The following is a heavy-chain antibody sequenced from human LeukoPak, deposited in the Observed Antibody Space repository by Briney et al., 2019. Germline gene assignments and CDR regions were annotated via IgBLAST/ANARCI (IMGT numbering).Heavy chain of an antibody. CDR2: ISSSSSYI. Sequence: PGGSLRLSCAASGFTFSSYSMNWVRQAPGKGREWVSSISSSSSYIYYADSVKGRFTISRDNAKNSLYLQMNSLRAEDTAVYYCARDPIEYSSSRGLDAFDIWGQGTMVTVSS. D-gene: IGHD6-6*01. V-gene: IGHV3-21*01. CDR1: GFTFSSYS. CDR3: ARDPIEYSSSRGLDAFDI. J-gene: IGHJ3*02.